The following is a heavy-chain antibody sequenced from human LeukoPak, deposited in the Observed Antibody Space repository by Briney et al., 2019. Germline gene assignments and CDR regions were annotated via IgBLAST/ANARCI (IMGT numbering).Heavy chain of an antibody. D-gene: IGHD3-10*01. CDR3: ASGSGSYRTPYYYMDV. CDR1: GFTVSSNY. J-gene: IGHJ6*03. V-gene: IGHV3-53*01. CDR2: IYSGGST. Sequence: PGGSLRLSCAASGFTVSSNYMSWVRQAPGKGLEGASVIYSGGSTYYADSVKGRFTISRDNSKNTLYLQMNSLRAEDTAVYYCASGSGSYRTPYYYMDVWGTGTTVTVSS.